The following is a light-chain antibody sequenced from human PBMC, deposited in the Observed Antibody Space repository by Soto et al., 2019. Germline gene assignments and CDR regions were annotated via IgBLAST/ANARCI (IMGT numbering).Light chain of an antibody. J-gene: IGLJ1*01. CDR2: ANK. CDR1: SSNIGPGYD. CDR3: QSYDTSPSGYV. Sequence: SVLTQPPSVSGAPGQRVTISCTGSSSNIGPGYDVHWYQQLPGTAPKLLIYANKNRPAGVPDRFSASKSGTSASLAITGLQAEDEADYYCQSYDTSPSGYVFGGGTKVTV. V-gene: IGLV1-40*01.